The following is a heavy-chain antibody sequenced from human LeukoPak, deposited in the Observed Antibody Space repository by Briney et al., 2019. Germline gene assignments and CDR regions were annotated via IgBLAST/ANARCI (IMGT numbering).Heavy chain of an antibody. D-gene: IGHD5-12*01. J-gene: IGHJ4*02. Sequence: GGSLRLSCAASGFTFSSSWMGWVRQAPGKVLEWVAIIKQDGTEKYYVDSVKGRFTISRDNAKNSLFLQMNSLRAEDTAVYYCAREVGFYSGNDHGSGIYFDYWGQGTLVTVSS. CDR3: AREVGFYSGNDHGSGIYFDY. V-gene: IGHV3-7*01. CDR2: IKQDGTEK. CDR1: GFTFSSSW.